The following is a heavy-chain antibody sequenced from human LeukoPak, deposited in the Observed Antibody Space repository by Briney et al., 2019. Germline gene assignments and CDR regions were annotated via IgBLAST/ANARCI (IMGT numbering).Heavy chain of an antibody. CDR1: GYTFTGYY. V-gene: IGHV1-2*02. CDR3: ARLGGSYYSGFDI. J-gene: IGHJ3*02. D-gene: IGHD1-26*01. Sequence: ASVKVSCKASGYTFTGYYMHWVRQAPGQGLEWMGWINPNSGGTNYAQKFQGRVSMTSDTSISTGYMELSGLRSDDRAVYYCARLGGSYYSGFDIWGQGTMVTVSS. CDR2: INPNSGGT.